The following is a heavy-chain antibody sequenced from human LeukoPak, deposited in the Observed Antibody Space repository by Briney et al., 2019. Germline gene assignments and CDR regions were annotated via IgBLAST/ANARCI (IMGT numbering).Heavy chain of an antibody. D-gene: IGHD1-26*01. V-gene: IGHV4-30-4*01. CDR3: ARLEAPGAGADY. CDR1: GASISHDYHF. Sequence: SQTLSLTCTVSGASISHDYHFWSWIRQPPEKGLEFIGYIFHSGSTYYNASLRSRVTISIDTSKSQFSLSLSSVTAADTAVYYCARLEAPGAGADYWGQGALVTVSS. CDR2: IFHSGST. J-gene: IGHJ4*02.